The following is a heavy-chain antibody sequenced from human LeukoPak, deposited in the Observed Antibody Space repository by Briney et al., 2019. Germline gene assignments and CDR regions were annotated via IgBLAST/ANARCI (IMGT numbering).Heavy chain of an antibody. Sequence: ASVKVSCKASGYTFTSYAMHWVRQAPGQRLEWMGWINAGNGNIKYSQKFQGRVTITRDTSASTAYMELSSLRSEDTAVYYCARRVSWFGDSSFDYWGQGTLVTVSS. CDR2: INAGNGNI. CDR1: GYTFTSYA. J-gene: IGHJ4*02. D-gene: IGHD3-10*01. V-gene: IGHV1-3*01. CDR3: ARRVSWFGDSSFDY.